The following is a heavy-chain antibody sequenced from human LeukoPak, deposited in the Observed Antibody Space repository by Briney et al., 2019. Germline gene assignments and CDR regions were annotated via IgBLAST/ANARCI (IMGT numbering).Heavy chain of an antibody. CDR3: AVVVNYVCSY. CDR1: GGSISSYP. V-gene: IGHV4-59*03. CDR2: LFPNGTT. Sequence: SETLSLTCSVSGGSISSYPWSWNRQPPGKGLEWIGFLFPNGTTKLNASLRSRATLSLDTSKKQLSLRLTSVTAADTAVYYCAVVVNYVCSYWGQGTLVTVSS. D-gene: IGHD2-2*01. J-gene: IGHJ4*02.